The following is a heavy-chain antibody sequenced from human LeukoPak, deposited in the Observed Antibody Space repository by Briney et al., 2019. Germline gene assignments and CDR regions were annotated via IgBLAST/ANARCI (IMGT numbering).Heavy chain of an antibody. CDR3: ARSYSDAFDI. CDR1: GFTLSSYG. J-gene: IGHJ3*02. CDR2: ISYDGSNK. V-gene: IGHV3-30*03. Sequence: GRSLRLSCAASGFTLSSYGMHWVRQAPGKGLEWVAVISYDGSNKYYADSVKGRFTIARDNSKNTLYLQMNSLRAEDTAVYYCARSYSDAFDIWGQGTMVTVSS. D-gene: IGHD1-26*01.